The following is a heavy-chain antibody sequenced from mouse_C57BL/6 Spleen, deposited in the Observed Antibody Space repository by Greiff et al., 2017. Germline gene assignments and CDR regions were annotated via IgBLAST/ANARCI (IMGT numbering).Heavy chain of an antibody. CDR2: FYPGSGSI. V-gene: IGHV1-62-2*01. J-gene: IGHJ1*03. CDR3: ARHEDPPQNYYGSSYRYFDV. Sequence: QVQLQQSGAELVKPGASVKLSCKASGYTFTEYTIDWVKQRSGQGLEWIGWFYPGSGSIKYNEKFKDKATLTADKSSSTVYMELSRLTSEDSAVYFCARHEDPPQNYYGSSYRYFDVWGTGTTVTVSS. D-gene: IGHD1-1*01. CDR1: GYTFTEYT.